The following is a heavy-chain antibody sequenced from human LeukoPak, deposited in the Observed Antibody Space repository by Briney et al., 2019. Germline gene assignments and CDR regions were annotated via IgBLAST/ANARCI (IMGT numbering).Heavy chain of an antibody. V-gene: IGHV4-34*01. D-gene: IGHD3-22*01. Sequence: SETLSLTCAVYGGSFSGYYWSWIRQPSGKGLEWIGEINHSGSTNYNPSLKSRVTISVDTSKNQFSLKLSSVTAADTAVYYCARQEYYYDSSGYYYLDAFDIWGQGTMVTVSS. J-gene: IGHJ3*02. CDR1: GGSFSGYY. CDR3: ARQEYYYDSSGYYYLDAFDI. CDR2: INHSGST.